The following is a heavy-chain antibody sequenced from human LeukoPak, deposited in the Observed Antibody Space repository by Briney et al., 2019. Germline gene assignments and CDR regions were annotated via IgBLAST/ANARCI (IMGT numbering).Heavy chain of an antibody. Sequence: SETLSLTCAVYGGSFSGYYWSWIRQPPGKGLEWIGEINHSGSTNYNPSLKSRVTISVDTSKNQFSLKLSSVTAADTAVYYRADGGATSYFDYWGQGTLVTVSS. CDR2: INHSGST. V-gene: IGHV4-34*01. J-gene: IGHJ4*02. CDR3: ADGGATSYFDY. CDR1: GGSFSGYY. D-gene: IGHD1-26*01.